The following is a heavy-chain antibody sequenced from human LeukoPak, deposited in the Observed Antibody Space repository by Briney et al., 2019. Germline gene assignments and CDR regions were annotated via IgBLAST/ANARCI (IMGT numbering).Heavy chain of an antibody. V-gene: IGHV1-2*02. CDR3: AREGAMTYSWSY. Sequence: ASVKVSCKASGYTFTSYDINWVRQATGQGLEWMGWMNPNSGGTNYAQKFQGRVTMTRDTSISTAYMELSRLRSDDTAVYYCAREGAMTYSWSYWGQGTLVTVSS. D-gene: IGHD3-3*01. CDR2: MNPNSGGT. CDR1: GYTFTSYD. J-gene: IGHJ4*02.